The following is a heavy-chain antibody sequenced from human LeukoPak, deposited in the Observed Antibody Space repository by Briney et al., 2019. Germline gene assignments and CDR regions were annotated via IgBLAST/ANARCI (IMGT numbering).Heavy chain of an antibody. J-gene: IGHJ4*02. CDR1: GFTFDDYG. D-gene: IGHD6-19*01. V-gene: IGHV3-20*04. Sequence: PGGSLRLSCAASGFTFDDYGMSWARQAPGKGLEWVSGINWNGGSTGYADSVKGRFTISRDNAKNSLYLQMNSLRAEDTALYYCARERAVAGTFNYFDYWGQGTLVTVSS. CDR3: ARERAVAGTFNYFDY. CDR2: INWNGGST.